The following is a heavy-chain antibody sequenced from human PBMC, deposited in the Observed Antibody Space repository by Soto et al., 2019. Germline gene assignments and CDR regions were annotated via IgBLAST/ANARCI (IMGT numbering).Heavy chain of an antibody. V-gene: IGHV4-31*03. J-gene: IGHJ4*02. Sequence: QVQLQESGPGLVKPSQTLSLTCTVPGASISSGGYFWTWIRQHPGKGLEWIGFIYYSGSTYYNPSLKSRVTISVDKSKNQCFLKVTSVTAADTAVYFCARADYDFWSGTQWGQGTLVTVSS. CDR3: ARADYDFWSGTQ. CDR2: IYYSGST. D-gene: IGHD3-3*01. CDR1: GASISSGGYF.